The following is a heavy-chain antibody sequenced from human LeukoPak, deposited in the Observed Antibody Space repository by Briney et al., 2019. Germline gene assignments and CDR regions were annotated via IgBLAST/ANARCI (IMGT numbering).Heavy chain of an antibody. CDR3: ARLEYYYVTGNYYKLFDY. J-gene: IGHJ4*02. CDR1: GFTFSSYN. Sequence: PGGSLRLSCAASGFTFSSYNMNWVRQAPGKGLEWVSDISSSGSTIYFADSVKGRFTISRDNAKNPLYLQMNSLRDEDTAVYYCARLEYYYVTGNYYKLFDYWGQGTLVTVCS. D-gene: IGHD3-10*01. V-gene: IGHV3-48*02. CDR2: ISSSGSTI.